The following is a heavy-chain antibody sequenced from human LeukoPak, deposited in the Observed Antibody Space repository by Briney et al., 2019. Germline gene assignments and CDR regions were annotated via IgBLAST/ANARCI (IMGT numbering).Heavy chain of an antibody. D-gene: IGHD2-2*01. CDR3: ARGYCSSTSCPSDFDL. Sequence: PSETLSLTCTVSGGSISSYYWSWIRQPAGKGLEWIGRIYTSGSTNYNPSLKSRVTMSVDASKNQFSLKLSSVTAADTAVYYCARGYCSSTSCPSDFDLWGRGTLVTVSS. CDR1: GGSISSYY. V-gene: IGHV4-4*07. CDR2: IYTSGST. J-gene: IGHJ2*01.